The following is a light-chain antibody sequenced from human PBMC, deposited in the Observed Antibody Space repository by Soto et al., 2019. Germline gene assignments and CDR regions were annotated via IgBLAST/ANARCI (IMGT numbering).Light chain of an antibody. CDR2: TAS. J-gene: IGKJ4*01. Sequence: GDRVTITCRASQGISSYLAWYDQKPGKAPKLLVYTASTLQSAVPSRFGGSGSGTEFTLTISSLQPEDFATYYCQQLNSYPLTFGGGTKVDIK. CDR1: QGISSY. V-gene: IGKV1-9*01. CDR3: QQLNSYPLT.